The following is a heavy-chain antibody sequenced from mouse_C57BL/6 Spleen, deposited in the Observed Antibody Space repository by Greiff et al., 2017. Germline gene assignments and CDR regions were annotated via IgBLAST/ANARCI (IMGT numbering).Heavy chain of an antibody. J-gene: IGHJ4*01. Sequence: LQESGAELVRPGASVKMSCKASGYTFTSYNMHWVKQTPRQGLEWIGAIYPGNGDTSYNQKFKGKATLTVDKSSSTAYMQLSSLTSEDSAVYFCASALYSSYAMDYWGQGTSVTVSS. V-gene: IGHV1-12*01. CDR2: IYPGNGDT. CDR3: ASALYSSYAMDY. CDR1: GYTFTSYN. D-gene: IGHD2-12*01.